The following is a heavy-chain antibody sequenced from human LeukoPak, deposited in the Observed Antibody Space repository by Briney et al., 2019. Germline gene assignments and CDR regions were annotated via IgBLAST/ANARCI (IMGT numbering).Heavy chain of an antibody. J-gene: IGHJ4*02. Sequence: VASVKVSCKASGGTFSSYAISWVRQAPGQGLEWMGRIIPIFGTANYAQKFQGRVTITTDESTSTAYMELSSLRSEDTAVYYCAISLRTAMVSYFDYWGQGTLVTVSS. CDR3: AISLRTAMVSYFDY. D-gene: IGHD5-18*01. CDR2: IIPIFGTA. CDR1: GGTFSSYA. V-gene: IGHV1-69*05.